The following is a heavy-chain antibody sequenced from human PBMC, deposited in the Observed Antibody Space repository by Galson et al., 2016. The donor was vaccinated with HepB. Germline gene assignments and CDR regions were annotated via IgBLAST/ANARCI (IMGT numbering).Heavy chain of an antibody. CDR1: GVSLSSNSYY. Sequence: SETLSLTCSVSGVSLSSNSYYWGWIRQPPGKGLEWIGTIYYSGRTFYNPSLKSRVTISVDTSKNQFSLRLSSVTATDTAVFYCARDPGYVSGSGSYPYWYFDLWGRGTLVSVSS. V-gene: IGHV4-39*01. J-gene: IGHJ2*01. D-gene: IGHD3-10*01. CDR2: IYYSGRT. CDR3: ARDPGYVSGSGSYPYWYFDL.